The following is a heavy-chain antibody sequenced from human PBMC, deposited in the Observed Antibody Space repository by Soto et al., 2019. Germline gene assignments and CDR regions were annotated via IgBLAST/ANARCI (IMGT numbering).Heavy chain of an antibody. J-gene: IGHJ5*02. V-gene: IGHV4-31*03. CDR1: GGSISSGCYY. Sequence: PSETLSLTCTVSGGSISSGCYYWSWIRQYPGKGLEWIGYIYYSGSTYYNPSLKSRVTISVDTSKNQFSLKLSSVTAADTAVYYCARDHVGSGSYWASNWFDPWGQGTLVTVSS. CDR3: ARDHVGSGSYWASNWFDP. CDR2: IYYSGST. D-gene: IGHD3-10*01.